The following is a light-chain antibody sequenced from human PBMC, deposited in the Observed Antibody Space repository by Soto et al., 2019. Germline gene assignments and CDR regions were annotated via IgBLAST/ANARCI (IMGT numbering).Light chain of an antibody. J-gene: IGKJ5*01. CDR1: QPLNNN. V-gene: IGKV3-15*01. Sequence: EIVMTQSPATLSVSPGDRATLSCRAGQPLNNNVAWYQHKPGQGPRILIYGTSTRATGISARFSGGGSGTEFTLTISSLQSEDFAVYYCQQYEKWPPSITFGQGTRLEIK. CDR2: GTS. CDR3: QQYEKWPPSIT.